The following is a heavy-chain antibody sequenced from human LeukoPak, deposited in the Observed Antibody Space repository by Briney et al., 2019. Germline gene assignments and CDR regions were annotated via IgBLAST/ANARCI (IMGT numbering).Heavy chain of an antibody. CDR3: ARDRYSGSYGSLGY. J-gene: IGHJ4*02. CDR2: IYYSGST. V-gene: IGHV4-59*01. Sequence: SETLYLTCTVSSDSFSSYYWSWIRQPPGKGLEWIGYIYYSGSTNYNPSLKSRVTISVDTSKNQFSLKLSSVTAADTAVYYCARDRYSGSYGSLGYWGQGTLVTVSS. D-gene: IGHD1-26*01. CDR1: SDSFSSYY.